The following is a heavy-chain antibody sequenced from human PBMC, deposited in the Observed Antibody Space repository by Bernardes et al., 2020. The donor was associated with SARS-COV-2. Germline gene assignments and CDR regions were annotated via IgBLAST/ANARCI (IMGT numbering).Heavy chain of an antibody. Sequence: ASVKVSCKASGYTFTSYGISWVRQAPGQGLEWMGWISAYNGNTNYAQKLQGRVTMTTDTSTSTAYMELRSLRSDDTAVYYCARPPPGYCSGGSCLLFDYWGQGNLVTVSS. D-gene: IGHD2-15*01. J-gene: IGHJ4*02. CDR3: ARPPPGYCSGGSCLLFDY. CDR1: GYTFTSYG. V-gene: IGHV1-18*01. CDR2: ISAYNGNT.